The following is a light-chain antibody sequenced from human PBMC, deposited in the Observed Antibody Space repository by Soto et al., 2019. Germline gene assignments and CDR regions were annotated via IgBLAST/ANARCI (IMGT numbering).Light chain of an antibody. J-gene: IGKJ4*01. CDR2: WAS. Sequence: DIVMTQTPDSLAVSLGERATVTCKSSQSLLYHSNNKNYLAWYQQKTGQPPKLLIYWASTRESGVPDRFSGSGSETEFTLTISSLQAEDVAVYYCQQYYSTPPLTFGGGTKVEIK. CDR3: QQYYSTPPLT. V-gene: IGKV4-1*01. CDR1: QSLLYHSNNKNY.